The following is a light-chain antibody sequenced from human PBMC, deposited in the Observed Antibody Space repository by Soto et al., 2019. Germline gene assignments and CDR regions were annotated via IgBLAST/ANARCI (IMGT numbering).Light chain of an antibody. CDR1: QSVSSY. CDR3: QQGSNWPPLT. J-gene: IGKJ4*01. V-gene: IGKV3-11*01. CDR2: DAS. Sequence: EIVLTQSPATLSLSPGERATLSCRASQSVSSYLAWYQQKPGQAPRLLIYDASNRATGIPARISGSGSGTDFTLTISSLEPEDFAVYYCQQGSNWPPLTFGGGTKVEIK.